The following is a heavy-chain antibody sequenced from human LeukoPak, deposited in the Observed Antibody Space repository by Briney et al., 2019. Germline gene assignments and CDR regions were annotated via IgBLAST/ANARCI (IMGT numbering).Heavy chain of an antibody. D-gene: IGHD3-10*01. V-gene: IGHV4-30-4*01. CDR2: IYYSGST. CDR1: GGSISSGDYY. J-gene: IGHJ4*02. CDR3: ARRLWFGELFDY. Sequence: SETLSLTCTVSGGSISSGDYYWSWIRQPPGKGLEWIGYIYYSGSTYYNPSLKSRVTISVDTSKNQLSLKLSSVTAADTAVYYCARRLWFGELFDYWGQGTLVTVSS.